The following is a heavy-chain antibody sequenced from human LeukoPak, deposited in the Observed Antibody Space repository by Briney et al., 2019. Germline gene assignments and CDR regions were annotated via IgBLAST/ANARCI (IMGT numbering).Heavy chain of an antibody. CDR1: GYTFTSYD. J-gene: IGHJ5*02. Sequence: GASVRVSCTASGYTFTSYDINWVRQATGQGLEWMGWMNPNSGNTGYAQKFQGRVTMTRDTSTSSVYMELSSLRSEDTAVYYCARGVYNWNDAATENWFDPWGQGTLVTVSS. V-gene: IGHV1-8*01. CDR3: ARGVYNWNDAATENWFDP. CDR2: MNPNSGNT. D-gene: IGHD1-1*01.